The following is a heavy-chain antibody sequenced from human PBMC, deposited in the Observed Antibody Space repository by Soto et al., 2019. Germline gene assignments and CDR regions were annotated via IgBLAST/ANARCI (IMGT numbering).Heavy chain of an antibody. J-gene: IGHJ4*02. CDR1: GYTFTVYY. D-gene: IGHD1-26*01. V-gene: IGHV1-2*02. CDR2: INPKSGGT. Sequence: ASVKVSCKASGYTFTVYYMHWVRQAPGQGLEWMGWINPKSGGTMYPQKFQGRVTMTRDMSITTVYMELNNLSPDDTAVYYCGRGRSGQIVVFYWGQGTPVTVSS. CDR3: GRGRSGQIVVFY.